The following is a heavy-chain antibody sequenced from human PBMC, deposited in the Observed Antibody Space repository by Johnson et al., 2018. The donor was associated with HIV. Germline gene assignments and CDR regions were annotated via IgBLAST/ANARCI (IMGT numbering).Heavy chain of an antibody. D-gene: IGHD6-19*01. Sequence: VQLVESRGVLVQPGGSLRLSCAASGFTVSSNYMSWVRQAPGKGLDWVGRTRNKANSYTTEYAASVKGRFIISRDDSKNTLYLQMNSLKTEDTAVYYCTREGRTVAAFTVGAFDIWGKGTMVTVSS. CDR3: TREGRTVAAFTVGAFDI. V-gene: IGHV3-72*01. J-gene: IGHJ3*02. CDR1: GFTVSSNY. CDR2: TRNKANSYTT.